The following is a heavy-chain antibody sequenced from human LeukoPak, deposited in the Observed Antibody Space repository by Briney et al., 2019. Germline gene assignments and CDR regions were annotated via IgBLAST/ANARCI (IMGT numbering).Heavy chain of an antibody. V-gene: IGHV4-39*01. CDR3: ARGRGSSWTDKYFQH. Sequence: SETLSLTCTSSGSVSSSSYYWGWIRQPPGKGLEWIGTIYYSGSTYYNPSLKSRVTMSVDTSKNQFSLKLSSVTAADTAVYYCARGRGSSWTDKYFQHWGQGTLVTVSS. J-gene: IGHJ1*01. CDR2: IYYSGST. CDR1: SGSVSSSSYY. D-gene: IGHD6-13*01.